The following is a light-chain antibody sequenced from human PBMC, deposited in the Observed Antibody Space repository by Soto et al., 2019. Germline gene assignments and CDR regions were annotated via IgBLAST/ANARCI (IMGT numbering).Light chain of an antibody. CDR2: GAS. CDR1: QSISSSY. J-gene: IGKJ2*01. Sequence: EIVLTQSPGTLSLSPGERATLSCRASQSISSSYLAWYQQKPGQAPRLLISGASRRPTGIPDRFSGSGSGTDFTLTISRLEPEDFAVYYCQQYGSSPYTFGQGTKLEIK. CDR3: QQYGSSPYT. V-gene: IGKV3-20*01.